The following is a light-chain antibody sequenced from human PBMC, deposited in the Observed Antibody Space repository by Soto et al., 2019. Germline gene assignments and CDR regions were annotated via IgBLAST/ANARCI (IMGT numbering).Light chain of an antibody. Sequence: EIVMTQSPATLSVSPGERATLSCRASQSVSSNLACYQQKPGEDPRVLLFGASTRAAGIPARFSGSGSAREFTTTTSSLQYADFAVYYCQQYNNWLPITFGQGTRLEIK. CDR2: GAS. CDR3: QQYNNWLPIT. V-gene: IGKV3-15*01. J-gene: IGKJ5*01. CDR1: QSVSSN.